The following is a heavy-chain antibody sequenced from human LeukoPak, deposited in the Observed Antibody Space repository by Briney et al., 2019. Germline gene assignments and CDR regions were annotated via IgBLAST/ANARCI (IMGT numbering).Heavy chain of an antibody. Sequence: GGSLRLSCAASGFTFSSYGMHWVRQAPGKGLEWVAVIWYGGSNKYYADSVKGRFTISRDNSKNTLYPQMNSLRPEDTAVYYCAKDEIFGSSWTFDYWGQGTLVTVSS. V-gene: IGHV3-30*02. CDR1: GFTFSSYG. CDR3: AKDEIFGSSWTFDY. J-gene: IGHJ4*02. CDR2: IWYGGSNK. D-gene: IGHD3-3*01.